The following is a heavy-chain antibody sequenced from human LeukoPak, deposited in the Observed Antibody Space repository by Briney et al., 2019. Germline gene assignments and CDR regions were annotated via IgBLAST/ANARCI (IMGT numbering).Heavy chain of an antibody. V-gene: IGHV3-21*01. Sequence: GGSLGLSCAASGFTFSSYSMNWVRQAPGKGLEWVSSISSSSSYIYYADSVKGRFTISRDNAKNSLYLQMDSLRTEDTAVYYCARDAMVRGVINYYGMDVWGKGTTVTVSS. CDR1: GFTFSSYS. J-gene: IGHJ6*04. D-gene: IGHD3-10*01. CDR2: ISSSSSYI. CDR3: ARDAMVRGVINYYGMDV.